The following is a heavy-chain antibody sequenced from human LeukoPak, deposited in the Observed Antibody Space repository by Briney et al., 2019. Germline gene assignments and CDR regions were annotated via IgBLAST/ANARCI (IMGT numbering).Heavy chain of an antibody. CDR1: GFTISSYY. V-gene: IGHV4-4*07. CDR3: AGASFSDIPSY. D-gene: IGHD3-9*01. CDR2: IYTSGST. J-gene: IGHJ4*02. Sequence: SETLSLTCTVSGFTISSYYWSWIRQPPGKGLEWVGRIYTSGSTNYNPSLKSRVTMSVDTSKNQFSLKLSSVTAADTVVYYCAGASFSDIPSYWGQGTLVTVSS.